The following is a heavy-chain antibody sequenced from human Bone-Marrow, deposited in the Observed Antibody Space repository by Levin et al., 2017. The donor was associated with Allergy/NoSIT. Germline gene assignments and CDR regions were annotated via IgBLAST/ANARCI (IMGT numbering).Heavy chain of an antibody. J-gene: IGHJ4*02. CDR3: ATSRTFDY. CDR2: IKQDGSEK. V-gene: IGHV3-7*01. Sequence: LSLTCAASGFTFSSYWMSWVRQAPGKGLEWVANIKQDGSEKYYVDSVKGRFTISRDNAKNSLYLQMNSLRAEDTAVYYCATSRTFDYWGQGTLLTVSS. CDR1: GFTFSSYW.